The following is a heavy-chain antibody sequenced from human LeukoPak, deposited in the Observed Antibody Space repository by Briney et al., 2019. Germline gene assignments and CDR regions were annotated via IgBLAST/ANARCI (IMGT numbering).Heavy chain of an antibody. Sequence: ASVKVSCKASGYTFTGYYIHWVRQAPGQGLEWMGWINPNSGGTNYAQKFQGWVTMTRDTSISTAYMELSRLRSDDTAVYYCARDLFPATMVRGVPHYYYYYGMDVWGQGTTVTVSS. CDR2: INPNSGGT. CDR3: ARDLFPATMVRGVPHYYYYYGMDV. V-gene: IGHV1-2*04. CDR1: GYTFTGYY. D-gene: IGHD3-10*01. J-gene: IGHJ6*02.